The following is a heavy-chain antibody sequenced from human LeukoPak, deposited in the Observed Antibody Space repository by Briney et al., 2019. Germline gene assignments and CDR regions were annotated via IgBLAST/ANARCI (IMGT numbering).Heavy chain of an antibody. CDR2: IYYSGST. J-gene: IGHJ4*02. CDR3: ARAPPTRFYDSTGFLDY. V-gene: IGHV4-61*01. Sequence: SETLSLTCTVSGGSVSSGSYYRSWIRQPPGKGLEWIGYIYYSGSTNYNPSLKSRVTISVDTSKNQFSLKLRSVTAADTAVYYCARAPPTRFYDSTGFLDYWGQGTLVTVSS. D-gene: IGHD3-22*01. CDR1: GGSVSSGSYY.